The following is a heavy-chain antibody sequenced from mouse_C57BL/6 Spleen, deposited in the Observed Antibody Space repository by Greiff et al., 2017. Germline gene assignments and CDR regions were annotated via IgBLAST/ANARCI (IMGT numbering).Heavy chain of an antibody. CDR2: ISDGGSYT. V-gene: IGHV5-4*01. Sequence: VQLVESGGGLVKPGGSLKLSCAASGFTFSSYAMSWVRQTPEKRLEWVATISDGGSYTYYPDNVKGRFTISRDNAKNNLYLQMSHLKSEDTAMYYCARDRGQLSLVDYWGQGTTLTVSS. D-gene: IGHD3-2*02. CDR3: ARDRGQLSLVDY. CDR1: GFTFSSYA. J-gene: IGHJ2*01.